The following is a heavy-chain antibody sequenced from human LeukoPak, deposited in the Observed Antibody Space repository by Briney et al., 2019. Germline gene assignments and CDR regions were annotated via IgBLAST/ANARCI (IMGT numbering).Heavy chain of an antibody. CDR2: IYYSGST. V-gene: IGHV4-59*01. J-gene: IGHJ4*02. CDR3: ARETPYGSGSYPFDY. CDR1: GGSISSYY. Sequence: SETLSLTCTVSGGSISSYYWSWIRQPPGKGLEWIGYIYYSGSTNNNPSLKSRVTISVDTSKKQFSLKLSSVTAADTAVYYCARETPYGSGSYPFDYWGQGILVTVSS. D-gene: IGHD3-10*01.